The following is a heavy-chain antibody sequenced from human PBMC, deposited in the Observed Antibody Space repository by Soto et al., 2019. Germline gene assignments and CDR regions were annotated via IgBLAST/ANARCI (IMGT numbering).Heavy chain of an antibody. D-gene: IGHD3-16*01. CDR3: AKNGDFDYDAFDV. Sequence: GGSLRLSCAASDSTIRRYAMSWVRQAPGKGLEWVSGITGNSARIYYADSVKGRFSISRDNSKNTLYLQMDTLRAEDTAVYYCAKNGDFDYDAFDVWGQGTVVPVSS. CDR1: DSTIRRYA. CDR2: ITGNSARI. J-gene: IGHJ3*01. V-gene: IGHV3-23*01.